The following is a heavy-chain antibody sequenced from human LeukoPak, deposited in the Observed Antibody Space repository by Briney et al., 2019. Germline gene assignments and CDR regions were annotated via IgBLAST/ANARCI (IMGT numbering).Heavy chain of an antibody. V-gene: IGHV1-2*02. CDR3: ARVALNTVTVHLFDP. J-gene: IGHJ5*01. Sequence: GASVTVSCKASGYTFTGYYVHWVRQAPGQGLEWMGWINPNSGATNYAQTFQGRVTMTRDTSISTAYMELSRLISDDTAVYHCARVALNTVTVHLFDPWGQGTLVSVS. CDR2: INPNSGAT. CDR1: GYTFTGYY. D-gene: IGHD4-17*01.